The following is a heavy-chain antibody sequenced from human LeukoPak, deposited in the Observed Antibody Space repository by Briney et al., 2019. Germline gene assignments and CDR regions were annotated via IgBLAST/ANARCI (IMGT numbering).Heavy chain of an antibody. Sequence: SETLSLTCAVSGDPINSIDWWRWVRQSPARGPEWIGEIYHSGGTNYNPSLKSRVTISVDKSKDHLSLKLTSVTAADTAVYFCVGNGYYALDYWGQGALVTVAS. J-gene: IGHJ4*02. CDR3: VGNGYYALDY. CDR2: IYHSGGT. V-gene: IGHV4-4*02. D-gene: IGHD2/OR15-2a*01. CDR1: GDPINSIDW.